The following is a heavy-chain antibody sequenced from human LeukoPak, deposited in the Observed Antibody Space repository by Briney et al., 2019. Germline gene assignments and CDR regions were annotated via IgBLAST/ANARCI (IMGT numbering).Heavy chain of an antibody. D-gene: IGHD6-19*01. V-gene: IGHV3-23*01. J-gene: IGHJ4*02. CDR3: AKQSIGIAVGTSDY. CDR1: GFTFSSYA. Sequence: PGGSLRLSCAASGFTFSSYAMSWVRQAPGTGLEWVSAISGSGGSTYYADSVKGRFTISRDNSKNTLYLQMNSLRAEDTAVYYCAKQSIGIAVGTSDYWGQGTLVTVSS. CDR2: ISGSGGST.